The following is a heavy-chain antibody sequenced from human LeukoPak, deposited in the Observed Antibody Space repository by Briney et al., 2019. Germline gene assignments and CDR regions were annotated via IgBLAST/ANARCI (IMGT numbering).Heavy chain of an antibody. CDR2: INHSGST. Sequence: SETLSLTCAVYGGSFSGYYWSWILQPPGKGLEWIGEINHSGSTNYNPSLKSRVTISVDTSKNQFSLKLSSVTAADTAVYYCARGLGVLTGYSPPISFDYWGQGTLVTVSS. J-gene: IGHJ4*02. D-gene: IGHD3-9*01. CDR1: GGSFSGYY. CDR3: ARGLGVLTGYSPPISFDY. V-gene: IGHV4-34*01.